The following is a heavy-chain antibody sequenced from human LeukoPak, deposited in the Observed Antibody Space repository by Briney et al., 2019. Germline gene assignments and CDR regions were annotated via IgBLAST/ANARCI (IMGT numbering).Heavy chain of an antibody. Sequence: SETLSLTCTVSGGPISSSSYYWGWIRQPPGKGLEWIGSIYYSGSTYYNPSLKSRVTISVDKSKNQFSLKLSSVTAADTAVYYCARDSLYDSSGYYFIDYWGQGTLVTVSS. CDR1: GGPISSSSYY. CDR2: IYYSGST. D-gene: IGHD3-22*01. V-gene: IGHV4-39*07. J-gene: IGHJ4*02. CDR3: ARDSLYDSSGYYFIDY.